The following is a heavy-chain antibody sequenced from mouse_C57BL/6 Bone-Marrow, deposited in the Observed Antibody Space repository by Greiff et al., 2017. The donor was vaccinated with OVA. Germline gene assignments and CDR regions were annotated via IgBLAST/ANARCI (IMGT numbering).Heavy chain of an antibody. Sequence: VHLVESGPELVRPGVSVKISCKGSGYTFTDYAMHWVKQSHAKSLEWIGVISTYYGDASYNQKFKDKATMTVDKSSSTAYMELARLTSEDSAVYYCARESQAFYAMDYWGQGTSVTVSS. V-gene: IGHV1-67*01. CDR2: ISTYYGDA. D-gene: IGHD3-2*02. CDR3: ARESQAFYAMDY. CDR1: GYTFTDYA. J-gene: IGHJ4*01.